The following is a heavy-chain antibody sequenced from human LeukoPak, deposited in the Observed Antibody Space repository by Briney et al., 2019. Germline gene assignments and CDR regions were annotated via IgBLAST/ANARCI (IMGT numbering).Heavy chain of an antibody. J-gene: IGHJ4*02. CDR1: GGSISSYY. CDR2: IYSSGST. CDR3: ARHLTGSSVCIEY. Sequence: SETLSLTCTVSGGSISSYYWSWIRQPPGKGLEWIGYIYSSGSTDYNPSLKSRVTISIDTSKNQFSLKLSSVTAADTAVYYCARHLTGSSVCIEYWGQGTLVTVSS. V-gene: IGHV4-4*09. D-gene: IGHD2-8*02.